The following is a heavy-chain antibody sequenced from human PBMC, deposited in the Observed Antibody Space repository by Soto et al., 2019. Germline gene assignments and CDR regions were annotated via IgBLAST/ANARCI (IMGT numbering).Heavy chain of an antibody. CDR1: GYTFTSYG. Sequence: QVQLVQSGAEVKKPGASVKVSCKASGYTFTSYGISWVRQAPGQGLEWMGWISAYNGNTNYAQKLQGRVTMTTDTSTSKAYMELRSLRSDDTAVYYCARDSRYDILTGYYKTAFDYWGQGTLVTVSS. J-gene: IGHJ4*02. D-gene: IGHD3-9*01. CDR3: ARDSRYDILTGYYKTAFDY. CDR2: ISAYNGNT. V-gene: IGHV1-18*01.